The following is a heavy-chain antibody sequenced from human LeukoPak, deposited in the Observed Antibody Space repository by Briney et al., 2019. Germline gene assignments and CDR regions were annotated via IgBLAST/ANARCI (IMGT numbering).Heavy chain of an antibody. CDR3: ARGGRGVWGSLDY. D-gene: IGHD3-16*01. CDR1: GFTFSSYG. CDR2: ISYDGSNK. Sequence: SGGSLRLSCAASGFTFSSYGMHWVRQAPGKGLEWVAVISYDGSNKYNVDSVKGRFTISRDNSKSTLYLQMNSLRAEDTAVYYCARGGRGVWGSLDYWGQGTLVTVSS. V-gene: IGHV3-30*03. J-gene: IGHJ4*02.